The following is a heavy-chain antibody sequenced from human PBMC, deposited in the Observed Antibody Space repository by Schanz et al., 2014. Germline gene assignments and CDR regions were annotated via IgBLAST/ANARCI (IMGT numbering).Heavy chain of an antibody. CDR2: IYSGDNT. V-gene: IGHV3-53*01. Sequence: EMQLVESGGGLIQPGGSLRLSCAASGFTVTSYYMSWVRQAPGKGLEWVSVIYSGDNTYYADSVKGRFTISRDNSKNTVYLQMNSLRAEDTAVYFCASLIGTTSAHFYGMDAWGQGTTVTVSS. D-gene: IGHD1-7*01. J-gene: IGHJ6*02. CDR3: ASLIGTTSAHFYGMDA. CDR1: GFTVTSYY.